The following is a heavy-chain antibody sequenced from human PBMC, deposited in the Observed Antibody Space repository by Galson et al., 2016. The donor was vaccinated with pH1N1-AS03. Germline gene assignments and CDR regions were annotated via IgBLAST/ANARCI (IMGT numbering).Heavy chain of an antibody. V-gene: IGHV3-23*01. CDR3: AKDKEAVADRRGFFFDD. J-gene: IGHJ4*02. CDR2: IIGAGGVP. D-gene: IGHD6-19*01. CDR1: EFPFSSYA. Sequence: LRLSCAASEFPFSSYAMSWVRQAPGKGLEWVASIIGAGGVPYYAGSVRGRFAVSRDTSENTGYLQLDRLRAEDTAVYYCAKDKEAVADRRGFFFDDWGQGTLVTGSS.